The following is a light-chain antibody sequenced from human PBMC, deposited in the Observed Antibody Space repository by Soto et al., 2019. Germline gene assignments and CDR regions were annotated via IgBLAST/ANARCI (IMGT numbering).Light chain of an antibody. CDR1: SSDVGGYNY. CDR2: EVS. Sequence: QSALTQPPSASGSPGQSVTISCTGTSSDVGGYNYVSWYQQHPGKAPKLMIYEVSKRPSGVPDRLSGSKSGNTASLTVSGLQAEDEADYYCQSYDSSLSGVVFGGGTKVTVL. V-gene: IGLV2-8*01. CDR3: QSYDSSLSGVV. J-gene: IGLJ2*01.